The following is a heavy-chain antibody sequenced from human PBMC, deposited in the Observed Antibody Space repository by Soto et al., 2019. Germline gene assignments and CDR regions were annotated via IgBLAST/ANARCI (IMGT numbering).Heavy chain of an antibody. Sequence: QVQLVQSGAEVKKPGSSVKVSCKASGGTFSSYTISWVRQAPGQGLEWMGRIIPILGIANYAQKFQGRVTITADKSTSTAYMELSSLRSEDTAMYYCARPWLANDAFDIWGQGTMFTVSS. J-gene: IGHJ3*02. CDR3: ARPWLANDAFDI. D-gene: IGHD6-19*01. CDR1: GGTFSSYT. CDR2: IIPILGIA. V-gene: IGHV1-69*02.